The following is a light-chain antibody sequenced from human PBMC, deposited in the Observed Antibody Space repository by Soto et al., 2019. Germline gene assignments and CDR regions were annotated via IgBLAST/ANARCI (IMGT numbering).Light chain of an antibody. CDR1: QSVDSNY. J-gene: IGKJ5*01. V-gene: IGKV3-20*01. CDR2: GAT. Sequence: EVVLTPSAGSLYLSGWDAATLSWRATQSVDSNYLAWYQQKAGKTPRLIIYGATGRADGIPHRFSGSGFGTDFTLTISKVEPEDFAVYYCQQYGTPRSVTFGQGTRLEI. CDR3: QQYGTPRSVT.